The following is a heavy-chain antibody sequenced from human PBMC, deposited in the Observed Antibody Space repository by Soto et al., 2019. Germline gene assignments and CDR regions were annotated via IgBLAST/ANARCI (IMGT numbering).Heavy chain of an antibody. CDR1: RFTFTNYA. D-gene: IGHD2-21*01. Sequence: EVQLLESGGGLVQPGGSLRLSCAASRFTFTNYAMSWVRQAPGKGLEWLSAIRGSGGSTNYADSVKGRFTISRDNSKNTLYLQMTSLRVEDTALYYCTNDSRGGAGSLWSHDYWGHGTLVTVSS. CDR3: TNDSRGGAGSLWSHDY. V-gene: IGHV3-23*01. J-gene: IGHJ4*01. CDR2: IRGSGGST.